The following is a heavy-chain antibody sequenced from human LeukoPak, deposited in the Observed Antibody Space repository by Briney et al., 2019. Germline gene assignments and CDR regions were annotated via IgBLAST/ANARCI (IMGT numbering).Heavy chain of an antibody. CDR1: GYSISSGHY. CDR3: ARGYYYDSSQH. Sequence: SETLSLTCTVSGYSISSGHYWGWIRQPPGKGLEWIGSIYHSGSTYYNPSLKSRVTISVDTSKNQFSLKLSSVTAADTAVYYCARGYYYDSSQHWGQGTLVTVSS. V-gene: IGHV4-38-2*02. D-gene: IGHD3-22*01. J-gene: IGHJ1*01. CDR2: IYHSGST.